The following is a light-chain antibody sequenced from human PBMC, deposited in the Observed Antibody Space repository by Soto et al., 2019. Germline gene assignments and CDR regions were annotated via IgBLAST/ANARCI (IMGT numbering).Light chain of an antibody. V-gene: IGLV2-14*01. CDR2: EVN. Sequence: QSVLTQPASVSGSPGQSITISYTGTSSDVGGYDYVSWYQLHPGKAPKLMVFEVNNRPSGVSYRFSGSKSGNTASLTISGLQAEDEADYFCSSYSISTAYLFGTGTKV. CDR1: SSDVGGYDY. CDR3: SSYSISTAYL. J-gene: IGLJ1*01.